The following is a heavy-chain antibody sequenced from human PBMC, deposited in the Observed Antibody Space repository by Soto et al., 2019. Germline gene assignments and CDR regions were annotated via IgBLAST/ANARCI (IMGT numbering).Heavy chain of an antibody. CDR3: ARDLWGYCGTDCYPLDV. CDR2: MYNTGST. D-gene: IGHD2-21*02. CDR1: GGSISGYY. V-gene: IGHV4-59*01. J-gene: IGHJ6*02. Sequence: SETLSLTCTVSGGSISGYYWSWIRKTPGKGLEWIGYMYNTGSTVYNPSFKSRVTISVDTSKNQFSLKLNSVTAADTAVYYCARDLWGYCGTDCYPLDVWGQGTTVTVSS.